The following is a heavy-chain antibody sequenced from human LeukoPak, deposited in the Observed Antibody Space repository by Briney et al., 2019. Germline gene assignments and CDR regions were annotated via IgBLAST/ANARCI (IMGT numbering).Heavy chain of an antibody. CDR3: ARDRAWNYFDY. J-gene: IGHJ4*02. CDR2: ISNDGSRK. CDR1: GFTFSRHG. D-gene: IGHD3-3*01. V-gene: IGHV3-30*03. Sequence: GGSLRLSCAPSGFTFSRHGMHWVRQAPGKGLEWVAIISNDGSRKYYAHSVEGRFTISRDNSKNTLYLQMDSLRAEDTAVYYCARDRAWNYFDYWGQGTMVTVSS.